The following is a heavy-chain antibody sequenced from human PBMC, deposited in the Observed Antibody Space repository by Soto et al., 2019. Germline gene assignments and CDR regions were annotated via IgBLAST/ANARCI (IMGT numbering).Heavy chain of an antibody. CDR2: IIPIFGTA. D-gene: IGHD3-9*01. CDR3: AREGPPDDIHEDWFDP. V-gene: IGHV1-69*13. Sequence: SVKVSCKASGGTFSSYAISWVRQAPGQGLEWMGGIIPIFGTANYAQKFQGRVTITADESTSTAYMELSSLRSEDTAVYYFAREGPPDDIHEDWFDPWAQGTLVTVTS. J-gene: IGHJ5*02. CDR1: GGTFSSYA.